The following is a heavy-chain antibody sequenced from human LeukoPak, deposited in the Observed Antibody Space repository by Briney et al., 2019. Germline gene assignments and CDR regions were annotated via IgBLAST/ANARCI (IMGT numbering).Heavy chain of an antibody. CDR1: GFTFSSYG. D-gene: IGHD3-10*01. V-gene: IGHV3-30*18. CDR2: ISYDGSNK. CDR3: AKDASDSQGEADY. J-gene: IGHJ4*02. Sequence: GGSLGLSCAASGFTFSSYGMHWVRQAPGKGLEWVAVISYDGSNKYYADSVKGRFTISRDNSKNTLYLQMNSLRAEDTAVYYCAKDASDSQGEADYWGQGTLVTVSS.